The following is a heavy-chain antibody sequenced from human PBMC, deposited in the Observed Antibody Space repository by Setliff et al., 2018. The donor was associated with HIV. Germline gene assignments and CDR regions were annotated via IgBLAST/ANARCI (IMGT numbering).Heavy chain of an antibody. D-gene: IGHD3-16*02. V-gene: IGHV3-21*01. Sequence: GSLRLSCAASGFTFGSYSMNWVRQAPGKGLEWISSISSSSTFIHYANSVSGRFTISRDSAKNSLYLQMNSLRAEDTAVYYCARATFGGVIAYFDSWGQGALVTVSS. CDR3: ARATFGGVIAYFDS. CDR1: GFTFGSYS. J-gene: IGHJ4*02. CDR2: ISSSSTFI.